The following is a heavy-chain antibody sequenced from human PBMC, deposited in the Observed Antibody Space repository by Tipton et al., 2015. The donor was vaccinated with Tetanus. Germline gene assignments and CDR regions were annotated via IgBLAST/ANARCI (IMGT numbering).Heavy chain of an antibody. Sequence: TLSLTCTVSGGSLRGGDHYWSWIRQPPGKGLEWLGEISPSGNTNYNPSLKSRVTISADTSRNQFSLTLSSVTAADTAVYYCARGSGWADFWGQGTLVTVSP. CDR2: ISPSGNT. V-gene: IGHV4-34*01. J-gene: IGHJ4*02. CDR1: GGSLRGGDHY. D-gene: IGHD6-19*01. CDR3: ARGSGWADF.